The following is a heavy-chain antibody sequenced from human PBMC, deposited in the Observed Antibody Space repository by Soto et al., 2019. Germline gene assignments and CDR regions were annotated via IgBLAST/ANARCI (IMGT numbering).Heavy chain of an antibody. Sequence: GGSLRLSCAASGFTFSSYAMSWVRQAPGKGLEWVSAISGSGGSTYYADSVKGRFTSSRDNTKNTLYLQMNSLRAEDAAVYYCAKDVGNSSGWCGAFDIWGQGTMVTVSS. J-gene: IGHJ3*02. CDR2: ISGSGGST. D-gene: IGHD6-13*01. CDR3: AKDVGNSSGWCGAFDI. CDR1: GFTFSSYA. V-gene: IGHV3-23*01.